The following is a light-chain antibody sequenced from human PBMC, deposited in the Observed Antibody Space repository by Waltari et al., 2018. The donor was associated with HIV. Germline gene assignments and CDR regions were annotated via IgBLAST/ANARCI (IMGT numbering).Light chain of an antibody. CDR2: AAS. CDR3: QQSYSWS. CDR1: QNIGTS. J-gene: IGKJ1*01. V-gene: IGKV1-39*01. Sequence: DIQMTQSPPSLSASVGDRVTITCRASQNIGTSLNWYQQKAGKAPKVLIYAASDLESWAPSRFSGSGSGTDFTLTISSLQPEDFATYYCQQSYSWSFGQGTKVGIK.